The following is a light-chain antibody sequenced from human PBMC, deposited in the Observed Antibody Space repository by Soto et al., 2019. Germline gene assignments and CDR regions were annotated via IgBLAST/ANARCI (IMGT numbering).Light chain of an antibody. Sequence: QSVLTQPASVSGSPGQSITISCTGTSSEIGSYNLVSWYQQHPGKAPKLMIYEVSKRPSGVSNRFSGSKSGNTASLTISGLQAEDEADYYCCSYAGSSTFPYVFGTGTKVTVL. CDR2: EVS. CDR3: CSYAGSSTFPYV. CDR1: SSEIGSYNL. J-gene: IGLJ1*01. V-gene: IGLV2-23*02.